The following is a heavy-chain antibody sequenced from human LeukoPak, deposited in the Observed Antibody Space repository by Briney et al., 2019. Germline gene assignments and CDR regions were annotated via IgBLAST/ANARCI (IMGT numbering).Heavy chain of an antibody. CDR2: IFHTGST. D-gene: IGHD5-12*01. CDR1: GYSISSGYY. V-gene: IGHV4-38-2*02. Sequence: SETLSLTCTVSGYSISSGYYWAWIRQPPGKGLEWIGSIFHTGSTYHNPSLKSRVTISVDTSKNQFSLKLSSVTAADTAVYYCARSGSGYLRYYFDYWGQGTLVTVSS. CDR3: ARSGSGYLRYYFDY. J-gene: IGHJ4*02.